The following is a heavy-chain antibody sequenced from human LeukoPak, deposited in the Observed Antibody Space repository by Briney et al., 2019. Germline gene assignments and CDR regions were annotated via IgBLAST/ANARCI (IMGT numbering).Heavy chain of an antibody. D-gene: IGHD3-16*02. Sequence: RGESLKISCKGSGYWLTSHWIGWVRQMPGKGLEWMGSIYPGDSDTRYSPSFQGRVTISADRSISTAYLQWNSLKASDSAMYYCARLATATELSREDYWGQGTLVTVSS. CDR1: GYWLTSHW. CDR3: ARLATATELSREDY. J-gene: IGHJ4*02. CDR2: IYPGDSDT. V-gene: IGHV5-51*01.